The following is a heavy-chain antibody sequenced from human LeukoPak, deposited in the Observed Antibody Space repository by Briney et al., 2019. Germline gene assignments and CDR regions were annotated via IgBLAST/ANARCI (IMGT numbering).Heavy chain of an antibody. CDR1: GFTFSNYG. J-gene: IGHJ4*02. CDR2: ITSGVGIT. V-gene: IGHV3-23*01. CDR3: ARRLVTAGITDFFDS. D-gene: IGHD2-2*01. Sequence: GGSLRLSCAASGFTFSNYGMNWVRQAPGKGLEWVSIITSGVGITYYADSVKGRFTISRDNSKSTLYLQMNGLTAEDTALYYCARRLVTAGITDFFDSWGQGTLVSVSS.